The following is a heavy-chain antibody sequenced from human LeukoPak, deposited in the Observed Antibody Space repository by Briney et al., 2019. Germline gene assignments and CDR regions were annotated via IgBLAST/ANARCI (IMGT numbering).Heavy chain of an antibody. CDR2: IYYSGST. V-gene: IGHV4-39*01. CDR1: GGSISSGGYY. D-gene: IGHD3-3*01. J-gene: IGHJ4*02. CDR3: ARREPPYDFWSGYRGSTFDY. Sequence: SETLSLTCTVSGGSISSGGYYWGWIRQPPGKGLEWIGSIYYSGSTYYNPSLKSRVTISVDTSKNQFSLKLSSVTAADTAVYYCARREPPYDFWSGYRGSTFDYWGQGTLVTVSS.